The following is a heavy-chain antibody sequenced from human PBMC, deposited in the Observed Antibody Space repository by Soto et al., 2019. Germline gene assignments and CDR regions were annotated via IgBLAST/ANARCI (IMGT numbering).Heavy chain of an antibody. J-gene: IGHJ5*02. CDR2: ISAYNGNT. CDR3: ARVLPVNRDMVVVVAANTYNWFDP. CDR1: GYTFTSYG. V-gene: IGHV1-18*01. D-gene: IGHD2-15*01. Sequence: ASVKVSCKASGYTFTSYGISWVRQAPGQGLEWMGWISAYNGNTNYAQKLQGRVTMTTDTSTSTAYMELRSLRSDDTAVYYCARVLPVNRDMVVVVAANTYNWFDPWGQGTPVTFSS.